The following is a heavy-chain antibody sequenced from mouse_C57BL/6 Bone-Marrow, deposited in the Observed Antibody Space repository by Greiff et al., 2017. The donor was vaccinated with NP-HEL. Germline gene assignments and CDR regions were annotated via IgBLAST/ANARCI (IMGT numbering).Heavy chain of an antibody. CDR3: ARRYDYDVDFDY. Sequence: VKVVESGGGLVQPGESLKLSCESNEYEFPSHDMSWVRKTPEKRLELVAAINSDGGSTYYPDTMERRFIISRDNTKKTLYLQMSSLRSEDTALYYCARRYDYDVDFDYWGQGTTLTVSS. D-gene: IGHD2-4*01. CDR2: INSDGGST. CDR1: EYEFPSHD. V-gene: IGHV5-2*01. J-gene: IGHJ2*01.